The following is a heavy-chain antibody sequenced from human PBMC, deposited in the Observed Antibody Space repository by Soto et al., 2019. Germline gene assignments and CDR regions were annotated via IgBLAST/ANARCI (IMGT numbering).Heavy chain of an antibody. V-gene: IGHV4-59*08. Sequence: WETLSLTCTVSGGSISSYYWSWIRQPPGKGLEWIGYIYYSGSTNYNPSLKSRVTISVDTSKNQFSLKLSSVTAADTAVYYCARPTMVRGDYDYWGQGTLVTVSS. J-gene: IGHJ4*02. CDR2: IYYSGST. D-gene: IGHD3-10*01. CDR3: ARPTMVRGDYDY. CDR1: GGSISSYY.